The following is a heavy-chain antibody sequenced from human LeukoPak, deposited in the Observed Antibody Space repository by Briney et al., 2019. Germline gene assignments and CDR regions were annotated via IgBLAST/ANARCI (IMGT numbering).Heavy chain of an antibody. V-gene: IGHV7-4-1*02. CDR2: INTNTGNP. Sequence: ASVKVSCKASGYTFTSYAMNWVRQAPGQGLEWRGWINTNTGNPTYAQGFTGRFVFSLDTSVSTAYLQISSLKAEDTAVYYCARDSESGYSYGYDYWGQGTLVTVSS. D-gene: IGHD5-18*01. CDR3: ARDSESGYSYGYDY. J-gene: IGHJ4*02. CDR1: GYTFTSYA.